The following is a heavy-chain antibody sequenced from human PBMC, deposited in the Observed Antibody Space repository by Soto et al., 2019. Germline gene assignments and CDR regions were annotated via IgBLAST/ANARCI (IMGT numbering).Heavy chain of an antibody. V-gene: IGHV1-3*01. Sequence: ASVKVSCKASGFSFIDYSILWVRQAPGQSLEWLGWINAGNGNTKYSHKSQDRVTTTSDTSATTTYMELRSLRSEDTAVFYCARSAKKTWLPDFWGQGTLVTVSS. J-gene: IGHJ1*01. CDR1: GFSFIDYS. D-gene: IGHD5-12*01. CDR2: INAGNGNT. CDR3: ARSAKKTWLPDF.